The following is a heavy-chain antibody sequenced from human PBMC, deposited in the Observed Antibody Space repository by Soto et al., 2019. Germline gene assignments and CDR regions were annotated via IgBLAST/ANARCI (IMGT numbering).Heavy chain of an antibody. D-gene: IGHD3-22*01. CDR3: ASTKYDSSAYYYWYLGL. J-gene: IGHJ2*01. CDR1: GYTFTSYG. V-gene: IGHV1-18*01. CDR2: ISAYNGNT. Sequence: ASVKVSCKASGYTFTSYGISWVRQAPGQGLEWMGWISAYNGNTNYAQKLQGRVTMTADTSASTVYMELSSLRSEDTAVYYCASTKYDSSAYYYWYLGLWGRGTLVTVSS.